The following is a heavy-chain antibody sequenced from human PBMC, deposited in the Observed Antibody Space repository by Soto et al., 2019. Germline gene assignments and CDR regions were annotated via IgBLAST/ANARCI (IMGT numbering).Heavy chain of an antibody. V-gene: IGHV1-3*01. CDR1: GYTFTTYD. D-gene: IGHD3-10*01. Sequence: ASVKVSCKASGYTFTTYDIIWVRQAPGQRLEWMGWINPGNGNTKYAQNFQGRVTMTRDTSASTAYMELSGLRSEDTAVYYCARGAPPDYWGLGTLVTVSS. CDR2: INPGNGNT. J-gene: IGHJ4*02. CDR3: ARGAPPDY.